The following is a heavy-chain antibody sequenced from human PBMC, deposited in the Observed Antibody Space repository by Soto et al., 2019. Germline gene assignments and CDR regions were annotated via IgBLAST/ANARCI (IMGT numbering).Heavy chain of an antibody. Sequence: QGGSLRLSCAASGFTFSSYSMNWVRQAPGKGLEWVSSISSSSSYIYYADSVKGRFTISRDNAKNSLYLQMNSLRAEDTAVYYCARGGQYCSGGSCYSEAGRNWFDPWGQGTLVTVSS. CDR3: ARGGQYCSGGSCYSEAGRNWFDP. J-gene: IGHJ5*02. D-gene: IGHD2-15*01. CDR1: GFTFSSYS. V-gene: IGHV3-21*01. CDR2: ISSSSSYI.